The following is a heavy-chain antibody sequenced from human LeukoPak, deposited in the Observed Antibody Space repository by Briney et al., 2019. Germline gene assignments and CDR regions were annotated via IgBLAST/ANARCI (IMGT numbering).Heavy chain of an antibody. J-gene: IGHJ4*02. CDR1: GFIFANAW. Sequence: GGSLRLSCAASGFIFANAWMSWVRQAPGKGLEWVGRIISKANGGATQYATPVKGRFTISRDDSKRTLYLQMNSLKTEDTAVYYCTTELYGGPNNWGQGTLVTVSS. CDR3: TTELYGGPNN. CDR2: IISKANGGAT. D-gene: IGHD2/OR15-2a*01. V-gene: IGHV3-15*01.